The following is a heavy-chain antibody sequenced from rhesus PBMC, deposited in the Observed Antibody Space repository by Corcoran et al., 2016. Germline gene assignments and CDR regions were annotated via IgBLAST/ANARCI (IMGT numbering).Heavy chain of an antibody. J-gene: IGHJ4*01. Sequence: QVQLQESGPGLVKPSETLSLTCAVSGGSISGYYYWSWIRQPPGKGLEWIGSNYGRGGRNYLNPSLKSRGTLSVDTSKNQFSLKLSSVTAADTAVYYCASERNTGFDYWGQGVLVTVSS. CDR3: ASERNTGFDY. D-gene: IGHD4-23*01. CDR2: NYGRGGRN. CDR1: GGSISGYYY. V-gene: IGHV4S14*01.